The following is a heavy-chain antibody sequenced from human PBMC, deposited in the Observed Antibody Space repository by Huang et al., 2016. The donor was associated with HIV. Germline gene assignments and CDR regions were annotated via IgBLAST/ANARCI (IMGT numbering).Heavy chain of an antibody. CDR1: GFTFISYS. V-gene: IGHV3-21*01. CDR3: ARALPRGMVIDY. Sequence: EVQLVESGGGLVKPGGSLRLSCAASGFTFISYSMNWVRQAPGKGLEWVSSISCSSSYRYDADSVKGRFTISRDNAKNSLYLQMNSLRAEDTAVYYCARALPRGMVIDYWGQGTLVTVSS. D-gene: IGHD2-8*01. CDR2: ISCSSSYR. J-gene: IGHJ4*02.